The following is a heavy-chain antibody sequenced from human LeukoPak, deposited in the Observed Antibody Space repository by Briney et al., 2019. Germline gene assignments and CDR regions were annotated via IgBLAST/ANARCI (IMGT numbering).Heavy chain of an antibody. CDR1: GFTFSSFD. D-gene: IGHD5-24*01. Sequence: PGGSLRLSCAASGFTFSSFDMNWVRQAPRKGLAGVASISRNVGGTYYADSVKGRFTISRDNSKNTLFLQMNSLRAEDTALYYCATRDAYNYGRFDYWGQGTLVTVSS. J-gene: IGHJ4*02. CDR3: ATRDAYNYGRFDY. CDR2: ISRNVGGT. V-gene: IGHV3-23*01.